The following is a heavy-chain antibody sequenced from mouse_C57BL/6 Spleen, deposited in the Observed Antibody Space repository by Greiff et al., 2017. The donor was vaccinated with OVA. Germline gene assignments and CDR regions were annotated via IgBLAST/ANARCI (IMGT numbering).Heavy chain of an antibody. V-gene: IGHV1-61*01. CDR1: GYTFTSYW. CDR2: IYPSDSET. CDR3: GRSGSFDY. Sequence: QVQLQQPGAELVRPGSSVKLSCKASGYTFTSYWMDWVKQRPGQGLEWIGNIYPSDSETHYNQKFKDKATLTGDKSSSTAYMQLSSLTSEDSAVYYCGRSGSFDYWGQGTTLTVSS. J-gene: IGHJ2*01. D-gene: IGHD3-1*01.